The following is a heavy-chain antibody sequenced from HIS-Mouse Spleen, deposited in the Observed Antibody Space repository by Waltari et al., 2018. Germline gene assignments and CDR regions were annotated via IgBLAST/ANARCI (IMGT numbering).Heavy chain of an antibody. CDR3: ARDLELDAFDI. CDR2: IKRDGGST. D-gene: IGHD1-1*01. V-gene: IGHV3-74*01. J-gene: IGHJ3*02. Sequence: EVQLVESGGGLVQPGGSLRLSCAASGFTFSSYWMHWVRQAPGKGLVWVSRIKRDGGSTSYADSVKGRFTISRDNAKNTLYLQMNSLRAEDTAVYYCARDLELDAFDIWGQGTMVTVSS. CDR1: GFTFSSYW.